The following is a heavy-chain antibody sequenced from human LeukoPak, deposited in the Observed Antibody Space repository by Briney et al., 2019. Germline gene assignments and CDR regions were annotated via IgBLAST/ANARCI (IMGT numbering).Heavy chain of an antibody. CDR3: AKDMGRLGINDAFDI. V-gene: IGHV3-23*01. CDR2: IFSGGGGT. J-gene: IGHJ3*02. CDR1: GFTFSSYA. Sequence: GGSLRLSCAASGFTFSSYAMSWVRQAPGKGLEWVSTIFSGGGGTYFADSVKGRFTISRDNAKNSLYLQMNSLRAEDTALYYCAKDMGRLGINDAFDIWGQGTMVTVSS. D-gene: IGHD3-16*01.